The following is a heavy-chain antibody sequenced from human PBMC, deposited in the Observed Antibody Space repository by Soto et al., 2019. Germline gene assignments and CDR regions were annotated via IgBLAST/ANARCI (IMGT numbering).Heavy chain of an antibody. V-gene: IGHV4-34*01. CDR3: SGTQLRIFCWSTWPGYLQH. CDR1: GGSFSGYY. CDR2: INHSGST. J-gene: IGHJ1*01. Sequence: QVHLQQWGAGLLKPSETLSLTCAVYGGSFSGYYWSWIRQPPGKGLEWIGEINHSGSTNYNPSLKRRGTISVGKAQNPVPLKVRSGTGAGNAVEYWSGTQLRIFCWSTWPGYLQHWGQGTLVTVSS. D-gene: IGHD3-3*01.